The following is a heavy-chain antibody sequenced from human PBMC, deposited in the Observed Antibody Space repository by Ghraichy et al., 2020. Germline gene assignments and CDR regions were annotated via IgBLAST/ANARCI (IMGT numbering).Heavy chain of an antibody. CDR3: VKDVSRQQLANGYFDY. D-gene: IGHD6-13*01. J-gene: IGHJ4*02. V-gene: IGHV3-64D*06. Sequence: GGSLRLSCSAYGFTFSSYAMHWVRQAPGKGLEYVSAISSNGGSTYYADSVKGRFTISRDNSKNTLYLQMSSLRAEDTAVYYCVKDVSRQQLANGYFDYWGQGTLVTVSS. CDR2: ISSNGGST. CDR1: GFTFSSYA.